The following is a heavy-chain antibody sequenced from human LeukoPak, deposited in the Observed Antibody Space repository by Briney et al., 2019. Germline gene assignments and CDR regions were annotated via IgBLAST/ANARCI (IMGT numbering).Heavy chain of an antibody. CDR3: ARESSSDAFDI. CDR1: GFTFSSYS. V-gene: IGHV3-21*01. D-gene: IGHD6-6*01. J-gene: IGHJ3*02. CDR2: ISSSSNYI. Sequence: PGGSLRLSCAASGFTFSSYSMNWVRHAPGKGLEWVSSISSSSNYIYYADSVKGRFTISRDNAKNSLYLQMNSLRAGDTAVYYCARESSSDAFDIWGQGTMVTVSS.